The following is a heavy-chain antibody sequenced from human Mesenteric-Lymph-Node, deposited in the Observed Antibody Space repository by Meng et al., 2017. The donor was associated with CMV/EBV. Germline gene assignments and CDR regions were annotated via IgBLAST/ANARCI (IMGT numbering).Heavy chain of an antibody. J-gene: IGHJ4*02. CDR1: GGSFSGYY. D-gene: IGHD3-16*02. CDR2: IYYSGST. V-gene: IGHV4-59*01. Sequence: SETLSLTCAVYGGSFSGYYWSWIRQPPGKGLEWIGYIYYSGSTNYNPSLKSRVTISVDTSKNQFSLKLSSVTAADTAVYYCAREVYDYVWGSYRYVDYWGQGTLVTVSS. CDR3: AREVYDYVWGSYRYVDY.